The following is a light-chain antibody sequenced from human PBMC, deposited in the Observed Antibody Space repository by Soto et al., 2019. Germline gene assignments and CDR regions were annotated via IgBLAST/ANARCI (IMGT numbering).Light chain of an antibody. CDR2: DAS. V-gene: IGKV3-20*01. J-gene: IGKJ4*01. CDR3: QQYGSSPRVT. CDR1: QNIGDNY. Sequence: IVLTQSPGTLSLSPGDRATLSCRASQNIGDNYLAWYQQKPGQAPRLLIYDASRRAAGIPERFSGSGSGTDFTLTINRLEPEDFAVYYCQQYGSSPRVTFGGGTKVDIK.